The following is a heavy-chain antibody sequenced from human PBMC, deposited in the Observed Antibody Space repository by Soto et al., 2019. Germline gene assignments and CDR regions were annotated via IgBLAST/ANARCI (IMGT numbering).Heavy chain of an antibody. J-gene: IGHJ6*02. D-gene: IGHD5-12*01. CDR1: GGTFSSYA. CDR2: IIPIFGTA. Sequence: SVKVSCKASGGTFSSYAISWVRRAPGQGLEWMGGIIPIFGTANYAQKFQGRVTILADESTSTAYMELSSLRSEDTAVYFCASGGYSGYPYDPLYYAMDVWGQGTTVTVSS. V-gene: IGHV1-69*13. CDR3: ASGGYSGYPYDPLYYAMDV.